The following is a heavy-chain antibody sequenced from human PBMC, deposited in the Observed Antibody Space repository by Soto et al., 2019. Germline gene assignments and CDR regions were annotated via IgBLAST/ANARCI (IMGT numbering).Heavy chain of an antibody. V-gene: IGHV3-23*01. Sequence: GGSLRLSCAASGFTFSIFAMSWVRQSPGKGLEWVSTIIGSGGSTYYADSVKGRFTIARDNSRATLYLQMKSLRVEDTAIYYCAKEVSLGSTVDLGYWGQGALVTVSS. CDR3: AKEVSLGSTVDLGY. J-gene: IGHJ4*02. CDR1: GFTFSIFA. D-gene: IGHD7-27*01. CDR2: IIGSGGST.